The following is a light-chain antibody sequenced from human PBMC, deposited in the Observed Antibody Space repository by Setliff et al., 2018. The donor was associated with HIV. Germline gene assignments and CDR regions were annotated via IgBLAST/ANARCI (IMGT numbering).Light chain of an antibody. Sequence: IHLTQSPSFLSASVKDRVTVTCRASQDITSYLAWYQQKPGKAPKLLIYAASTLQSGVPSRFSGSGSGTEFTLTISSLQPEDFATYYCQQLNSFPLTFGGGTKVDIK. CDR1: QDITSY. J-gene: IGKJ4*01. CDR2: AAS. V-gene: IGKV1-9*01. CDR3: QQLNSFPLT.